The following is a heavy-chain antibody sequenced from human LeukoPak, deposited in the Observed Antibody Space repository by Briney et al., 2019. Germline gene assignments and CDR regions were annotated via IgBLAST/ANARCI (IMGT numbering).Heavy chain of an antibody. Sequence: PSETLSLTCAVYGGSFSAYYWSWIRQPPGKGLEWIGEINHSGSTNYNPSLKSRVTISVDTSKNQFSLELSSVTAADTAVYYCARVRATRLRIAFDIWGQGTMVTVSS. CDR1: GGSFSAYY. D-gene: IGHD1-26*01. CDR3: ARVRATRLRIAFDI. J-gene: IGHJ3*02. V-gene: IGHV4-34*01. CDR2: INHSGST.